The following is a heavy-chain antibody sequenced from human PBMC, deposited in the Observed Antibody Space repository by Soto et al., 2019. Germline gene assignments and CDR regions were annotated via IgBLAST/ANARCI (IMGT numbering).Heavy chain of an antibody. J-gene: IGHJ1*01. CDR2: INHSGST. CDR3: ARGRGFDWLLDFQH. CDR1: GGSFSGYY. D-gene: IGHD3-9*01. V-gene: IGHV4-34*01. Sequence: PSETLSLTCAVYGGSFSGYYWSWIRQPPGKGLEWIGEINHSGSTNYNPSLKSRVTISVDTSKNQFSLKLSSVTAADTAVYYCARGRGFDWLLDFQHWGQGTLVTSPQ.